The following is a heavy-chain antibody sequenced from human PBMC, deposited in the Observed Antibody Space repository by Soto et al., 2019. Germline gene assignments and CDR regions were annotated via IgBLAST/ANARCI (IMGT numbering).Heavy chain of an antibody. CDR1: GFTFSSHD. CDR2: IDSAGDA. CDR3: TRGGIWGVSWNWFDT. V-gene: IGHV3-13*01. J-gene: IGHJ5*02. D-gene: IGHD3-10*01. Sequence: EVQLVESGGGLVQPGGSLRLSCAASGFTFSSHDMHWVRQVTGKGVEWVSGIDSAGDAKYPASVKGRFTISRENAKNSLYLQMYSLRAEDTAMYYCTRGGIWGVSWNWFDTWGQGTLVTVSS.